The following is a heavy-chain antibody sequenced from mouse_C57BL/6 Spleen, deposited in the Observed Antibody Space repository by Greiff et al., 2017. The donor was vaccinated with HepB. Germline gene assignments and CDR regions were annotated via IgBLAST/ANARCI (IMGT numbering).Heavy chain of an antibody. D-gene: IGHD2-13*01. Sequence: LQESGAELVKPGASVKMSCKASGYTFTTYPIEWMKQNHGKSLEWIGNFHPYNDDTKYNDKFKGKATLTVEKSSSTVYLELSRLTSDDSAVYYCAIGDYGGDCDYWCQGTTLTVAS. CDR2: FHPYNDDT. V-gene: IGHV1-47*01. J-gene: IGHJ2*01. CDR1: GYTFTTYP. CDR3: AIGDYGGDCDY.